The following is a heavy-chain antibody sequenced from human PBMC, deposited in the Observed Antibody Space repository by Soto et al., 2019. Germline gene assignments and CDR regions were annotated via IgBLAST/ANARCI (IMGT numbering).Heavy chain of an antibody. J-gene: IGHJ5*02. CDR3: ARHKYYGSVIWGWFDP. Sequence: QLQLQESGPGLVKPSETLSLTCTVSGGSISSSSYYWGWIRQPPGKGLEWIGSIYYSGSTYYNPSLKSRVTISVDTSKNQFPLKLSSVTAADTAVYYCARHKYYGSVIWGWFDPWGQGTLVTVSS. CDR1: GGSISSSSYY. D-gene: IGHD3-10*01. CDR2: IYYSGST. V-gene: IGHV4-39*01.